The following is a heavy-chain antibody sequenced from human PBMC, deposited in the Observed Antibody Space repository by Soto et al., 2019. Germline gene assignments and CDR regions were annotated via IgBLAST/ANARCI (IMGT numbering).Heavy chain of an antibody. CDR2: ISSSSSYI. CDR3: HPDPIAAAGPATFDY. J-gene: IGHJ4*02. Sequence: GGSLRLSCAASGFTFSSYSMNWVRQAPGKGLEWVSSISSSSSYIYYADSVKGRFTISRDNAKNSLYLQMNSLRAEDTAVYYCHPDPIAAAGPATFDYWGQGT. CDR1: GFTFSSYS. V-gene: IGHV3-21*01. D-gene: IGHD6-13*01.